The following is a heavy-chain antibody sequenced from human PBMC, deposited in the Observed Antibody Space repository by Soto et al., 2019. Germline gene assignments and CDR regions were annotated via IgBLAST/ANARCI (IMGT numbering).Heavy chain of an antibody. D-gene: IGHD1-1*01. CDR3: ARGRYGDY. V-gene: IGHV1-18*01. CDR1: GYGFTTYG. CDR2: ISAHNGNT. Sequence: QVHLVQSGAEVKKPGAPGKVSCRGSGYGFTTYGITWVRQAPGQGLEWMAWISAHNGNTNYAQKLQGRVTVTRDTSTSTAYMELRSLRSDDTAVYYCARGRYGDYWGQGALVTVSS. J-gene: IGHJ4*02.